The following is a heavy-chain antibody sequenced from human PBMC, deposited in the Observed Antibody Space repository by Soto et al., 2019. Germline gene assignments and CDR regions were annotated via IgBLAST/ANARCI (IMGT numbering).Heavy chain of an antibody. V-gene: IGHV1-46*01. D-gene: IGHD2-15*01. CDR3: ARDLGYCXGEEGVCDYYYYYGMDV. J-gene: IGHJ6*02. CDR2: INPSGGST. Sequence: ASVKVSCKASGYTFTSYYMHWVRQAPGQGLEWMGIINPSGGSTSYAQKFQGRVTMTRDTSTSTVYMELSSLRSEDTAVYYCARDLGYCXGEEGVCDYYYYYGMDVWGQGTTVTVSS. CDR1: GYTFTSYY.